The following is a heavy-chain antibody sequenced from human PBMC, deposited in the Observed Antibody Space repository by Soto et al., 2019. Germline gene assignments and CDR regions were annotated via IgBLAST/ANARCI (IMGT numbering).Heavy chain of an antibody. CDR3: AKDQRNVVVPAATPSYYYGMDV. CDR1: GFTFSSYA. J-gene: IGHJ6*02. Sequence: GGSLRLSCAASGFTFSSYAMSWVRQAPGKGLEWVSAISGSGGSTYYADSGKGRFTISRDNSKNTLYLQMNSLRAEDTAVYYCAKDQRNVVVPAATPSYYYGMDVWGQGTTVTVSS. D-gene: IGHD2-2*01. V-gene: IGHV3-23*01. CDR2: ISGSGGST.